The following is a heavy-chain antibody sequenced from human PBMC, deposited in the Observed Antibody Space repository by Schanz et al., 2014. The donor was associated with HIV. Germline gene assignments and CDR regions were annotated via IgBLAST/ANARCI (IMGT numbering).Heavy chain of an antibody. CDR2: IKQDESEK. V-gene: IGHV3-7*01. Sequence: EVHLVESGGGLIKPGRSLRLSCAASGFNFNNYAMTWVRQAPGKGLEWLANIKQDESEKYYADSVKGRFTISRDNAKNSLYLQMNSLRAEDTAVYYCVRLMSSDYDFYHYGMDVWGQGTTVIVSS. CDR1: GFNFNNYA. J-gene: IGHJ6*02. D-gene: IGHD4-17*01. CDR3: VRLMSSDYDFYHYGMDV.